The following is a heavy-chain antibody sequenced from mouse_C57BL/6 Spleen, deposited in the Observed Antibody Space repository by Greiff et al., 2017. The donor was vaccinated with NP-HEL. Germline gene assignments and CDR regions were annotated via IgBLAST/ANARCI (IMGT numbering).Heavy chain of an antibody. J-gene: IGHJ4*01. CDR1: GYSITSGYF. CDR2: ISNDGSN. Sequence: QSGPGLVKPSQSLTLTCSVSGYSITSGYFWYWIRQFPGNQLEWVGFISNDGSNNSNQYLKNRISFTRDTSKNQFFLKLNSVATEDTSTDCCASPITSVYAMDYWGQGTSVTVSS. CDR3: ASPITSVYAMDY. V-gene: IGHV3-6*01. D-gene: IGHD1-1*01.